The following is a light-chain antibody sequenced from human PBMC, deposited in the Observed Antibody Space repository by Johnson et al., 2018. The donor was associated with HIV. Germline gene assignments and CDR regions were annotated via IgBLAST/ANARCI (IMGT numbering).Light chain of an antibody. CDR2: DNN. CDR3: GTWDSRLRAGF. J-gene: IGLJ1*01. CDR1: SSNIGNNY. V-gene: IGLV1-51*01. Sequence: QSVLTQPPSVSAAPGQKVTISCSGSSSNIGNNYVSWYQQLPGTAPKLLIYDNNKRPSGIPDRFSGSKSGTSATLGITGLQTGDEADYYGGTWDSRLRAGFFGTGTKVTVL.